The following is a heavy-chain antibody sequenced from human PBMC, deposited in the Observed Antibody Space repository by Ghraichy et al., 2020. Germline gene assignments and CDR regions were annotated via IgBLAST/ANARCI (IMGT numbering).Heavy chain of an antibody. Sequence: GGSLRLSCAASGFTFSSYWMSWVRQAPGKGLDWVANIKQDGSEKYYVDSVKGRFTISRDNAKNSLYLQMNSLRAEDTAVYYCARDDYYDSSGYLYPAFDYWGQGTLVTVSS. D-gene: IGHD3-22*01. V-gene: IGHV3-7*03. CDR1: GFTFSSYW. J-gene: IGHJ4*02. CDR2: IKQDGSEK. CDR3: ARDDYYDSSGYLYPAFDY.